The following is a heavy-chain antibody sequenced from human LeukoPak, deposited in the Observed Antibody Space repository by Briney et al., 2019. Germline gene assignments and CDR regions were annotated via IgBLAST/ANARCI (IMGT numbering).Heavy chain of an antibody. Sequence: SVKVSCKASGGTFSSYAISWVRQAPGQGLEWMGRIIPILGIANYAQKFQGRVTITADKSTSTAYMELGSLRSEDTAVYYCARIKASDRDAFDIWGQGTMVTVSS. CDR2: IIPILGIA. J-gene: IGHJ3*02. CDR1: GGTFSSYA. CDR3: ARIKASDRDAFDI. D-gene: IGHD3-16*01. V-gene: IGHV1-69*04.